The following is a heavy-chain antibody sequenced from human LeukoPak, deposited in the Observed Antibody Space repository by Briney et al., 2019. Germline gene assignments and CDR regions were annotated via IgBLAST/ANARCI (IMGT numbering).Heavy chain of an antibody. Sequence: SVKVSCKASGGTFSSYAISWVRQAPGQGLEWMGGIIPIFGTANYAQKFQGRVTITADKSTSTAYMELSSLRSEDTAVYYCARGNYYDSSGYYFGPTYPNWFDPWGQGTLVTVSS. V-gene: IGHV1-69*06. D-gene: IGHD3-22*01. CDR3: ARGNYYDSSGYYFGPTYPNWFDP. J-gene: IGHJ5*02. CDR2: IIPIFGTA. CDR1: GGTFSSYA.